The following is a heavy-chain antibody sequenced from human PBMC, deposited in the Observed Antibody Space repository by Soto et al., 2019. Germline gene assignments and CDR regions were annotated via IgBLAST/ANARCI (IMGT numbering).Heavy chain of an antibody. Sequence: EVQLLESGGGLVQPGGSLRLSCAASGFTFSNFALAWVRQSPGKGLEWVSLISGSGVSTYYADSVKGRFSISRDNSKNTVFLQMTSLRAEDTAIYYCARDCALAGRAYSYYGMDAWGQGTTVTVSS. CDR3: ARDCALAGRAYSYYGMDA. CDR1: GFTFSNFA. V-gene: IGHV3-23*01. CDR2: ISGSGVST. D-gene: IGHD2-21*01. J-gene: IGHJ6*02.